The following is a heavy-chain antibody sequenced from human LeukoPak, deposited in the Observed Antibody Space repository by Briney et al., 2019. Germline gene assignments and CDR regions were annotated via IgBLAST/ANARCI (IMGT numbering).Heavy chain of an antibody. CDR1: GFTFSTCA. V-gene: IGHV3-30*04. Sequence: GRSLRLACAASGFTFSTCAMHWVRQAPGKGLEWVAVISYDGTNIYYADFVRGRFTISGDNSKNTLYLQMNSLRPEDTAVYYCAKDRDGSGGFDYWGQGTLVTVSS. J-gene: IGHJ4*02. CDR3: AKDRDGSGGFDY. D-gene: IGHD3-10*01. CDR2: ISYDGTNI.